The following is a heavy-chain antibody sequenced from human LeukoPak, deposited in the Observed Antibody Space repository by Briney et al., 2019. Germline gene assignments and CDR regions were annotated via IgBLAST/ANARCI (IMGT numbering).Heavy chain of an antibody. CDR3: ARHRSSYYVNDAFDI. CDR1: GYSFTNYW. Sequence: GESLKFSCKCCGYSFTNYWIGWVRPMPGKGMGWMGIIYPGDSDTIYSPSFQGQVTISADKSISTAYLQWSSLEASDTAMYYCARHRSSYYVNDAFDIWGQGTMVTVSS. V-gene: IGHV5-51*01. CDR2: IYPGDSDT. J-gene: IGHJ3*02. D-gene: IGHD3-10*01.